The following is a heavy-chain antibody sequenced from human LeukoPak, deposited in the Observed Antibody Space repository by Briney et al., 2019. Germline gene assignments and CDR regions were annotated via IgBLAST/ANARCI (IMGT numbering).Heavy chain of an antibody. Sequence: ASVKVSCKASGGTFSSYAISWVRQAPGQGLEWMGSIIPIFGTANYAQKFQGRVTITTDESTSTAYMELSSLRSEDTAVYYCAYTWPSNWFDPWGQGTLVTVSS. CDR2: IIPIFGTA. V-gene: IGHV1-69*05. D-gene: IGHD2-2*02. J-gene: IGHJ5*02. CDR3: AYTWPSNWFDP. CDR1: GGTFSSYA.